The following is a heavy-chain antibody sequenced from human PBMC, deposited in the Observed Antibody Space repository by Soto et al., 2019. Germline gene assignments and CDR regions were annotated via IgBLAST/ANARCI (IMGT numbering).Heavy chain of an antibody. V-gene: IGHV3-9*01. D-gene: IGHD3-3*01. J-gene: IGHJ4*02. CDR2: ISWNSGSI. Sequence: EVQQVESGGGLVQPGRSLRLSCAASGFTFDDYAMHWVRQAPGKGLEWVSGISWNSGSIGYADSVKGRFTISRDNAKNSLYLQMNSLRAEDTALYYCAKGYDFWSGTIDYWGQGTLVTVSS. CDR1: GFTFDDYA. CDR3: AKGYDFWSGTIDY.